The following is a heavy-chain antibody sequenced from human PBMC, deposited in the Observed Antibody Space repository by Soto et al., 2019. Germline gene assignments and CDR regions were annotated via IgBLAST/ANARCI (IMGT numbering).Heavy chain of an antibody. D-gene: IGHD5-12*01. CDR2: IKSKTDGGTT. J-gene: IGHJ4*02. CDR1: GFTFGNAW. V-gene: IGHV3-15*01. Sequence: EVQLVESGGGLVKPGGSLRLSCAASGFTFGNAWMSWVRQAPGKGLEWVGRIKSKTDGGTTDYAAPVKGRFTISRDDSKNTLYLQMNSLKTEDTAVYYCTTDTSPWNYFDYWGQGTLVTVSS. CDR3: TTDTSPWNYFDY.